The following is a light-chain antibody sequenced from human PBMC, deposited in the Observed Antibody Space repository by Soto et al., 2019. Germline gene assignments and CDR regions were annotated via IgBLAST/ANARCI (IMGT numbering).Light chain of an antibody. Sequence: DIQMTQSPSSLSASIGDRVTITCRASQSISSYLNWYQQKPGIAPKLLIYAASSLQSGVPSRFSGSGSGTDFTLTISRLQPEDFATYYCQQSYSTWTFGQGTRVAIK. V-gene: IGKV1-39*01. CDR3: QQSYSTWT. CDR2: AAS. CDR1: QSISSY. J-gene: IGKJ1*01.